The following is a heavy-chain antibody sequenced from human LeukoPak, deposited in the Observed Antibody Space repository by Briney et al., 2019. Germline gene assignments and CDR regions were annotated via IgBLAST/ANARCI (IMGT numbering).Heavy chain of an antibody. CDR2: INHCGST. CDR3: ARGRSGYRYGYVANY. J-gene: IGHJ4*02. Sequence: LGALSLTCAVYGGSFFGYFWSWIRQPPGKGREWVGVINHCGSTNYNPPLQSRVTISVDTSKIQFSLKLSSVTATDTAVYYCARGRSGYRYGYVANYWGQGTLVTVSS. CDR1: GGSFFGYF. V-gene: IGHV4-34*01. D-gene: IGHD5-18*01.